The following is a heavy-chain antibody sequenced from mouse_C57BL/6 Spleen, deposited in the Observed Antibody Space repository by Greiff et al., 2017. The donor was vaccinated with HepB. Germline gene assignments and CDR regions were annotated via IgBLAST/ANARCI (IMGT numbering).Heavy chain of an antibody. J-gene: IGHJ2*01. CDR1: GFTFSDYY. CDR2: INYDGSST. D-gene: IGHD4-1*01. V-gene: IGHV5-16*01. Sequence: EVQRVESEGGLVQPGSSMKLSCTASGFTFSDYYMAWVRQVPEKGLEWVANINYDGSSTYYLDSLKSRFIISRDNAKNTLYLQMSSLKSEDTATYYCAREGRTGTYFDYWGQGTTLTVSS. CDR3: AREGRTGTYFDY.